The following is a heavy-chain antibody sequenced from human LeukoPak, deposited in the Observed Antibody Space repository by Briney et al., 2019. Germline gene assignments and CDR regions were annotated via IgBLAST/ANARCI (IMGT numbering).Heavy chain of an antibody. CDR3: ARGLGEGYPDS. CDR1: GGSFNGFY. V-gene: IGHV4-34*01. Sequence: SETLSLTCAVHGGSFNGFYWTWMRQAPGRRPEWIGEINHSRGTSYTASLWSRVTISQDTSKNQFSLKLTSVTAADTAVYYCARGLGEGYPDSWGQGTLVIVSS. D-gene: IGHD5-24*01. J-gene: IGHJ4*02. CDR2: INHSRGT.